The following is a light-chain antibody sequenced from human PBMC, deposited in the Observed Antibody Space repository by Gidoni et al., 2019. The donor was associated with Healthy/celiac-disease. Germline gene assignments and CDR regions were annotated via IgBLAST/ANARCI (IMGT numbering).Light chain of an antibody. CDR3: QQYGSSPWT. V-gene: IGKV3-20*01. CDR2: GAS. Sequence: IVFTQSPGFLSLSPGERATLSCRASQNVSSSNLAWYQQRPGQAPRLLIYGASSRATGIPDRFSGSGSGTGFTLTISRLEPEDVAVYYCQQYGSSPWTFGQGTKVEIK. CDR1: QNVSSSN. J-gene: IGKJ1*01.